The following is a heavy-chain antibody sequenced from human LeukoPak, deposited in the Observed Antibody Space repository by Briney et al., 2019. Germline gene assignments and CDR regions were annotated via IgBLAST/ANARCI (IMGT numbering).Heavy chain of an antibody. CDR2: ISFDSDMR. V-gene: IGHV3-48*01. D-gene: IGHD3-10*01. J-gene: IGHJ4*02. CDR3: ARHYGSGSLDS. Sequence: PGGSLRLSCAASGFTFSSYAMSWVRQAPGKGLEWISFISFDSDMRYYADSVKGRFTITRDNAKNSLSLQMDSLRPEDTAVYYCARHYGSGSLDSWGQGTRVTVSS. CDR1: GFTFSSYA.